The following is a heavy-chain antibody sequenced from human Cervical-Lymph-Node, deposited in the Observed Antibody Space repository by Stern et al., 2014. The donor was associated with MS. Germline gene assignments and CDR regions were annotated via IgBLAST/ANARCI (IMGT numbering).Heavy chain of an antibody. V-gene: IGHV1-18*01. J-gene: IGHJ6*02. Sequence: QVQLVQSGAEVKKPGASVKVSCKASGYTFTSYGISWVRQAPGQGLEWLGWISAYTGNTNYAQKLQGRVTMTTDTSTSTAYMELRSLRSDDTAVYYCARDEYNWNYVSDYYYYGMDVWGQGTTVTVSS. CDR3: ARDEYNWNYVSDYYYYGMDV. CDR2: ISAYTGNT. CDR1: GYTFTSYG. D-gene: IGHD1-7*01.